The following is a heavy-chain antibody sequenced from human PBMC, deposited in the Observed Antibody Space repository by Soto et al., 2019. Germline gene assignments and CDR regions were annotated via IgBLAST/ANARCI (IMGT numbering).Heavy chain of an antibody. CDR2: IYYSGST. Sequence: SETLSLTCTVSGGSISSGGYYWSWIRQHPGKGLEWIGYIYYSGSTYYKPSLKSRVTISVDTSKNQFSLKLSSVTAADTAVYYCARDKITGLFDYWGQGTLVTVSS. V-gene: IGHV4-31*03. D-gene: IGHD2-8*02. J-gene: IGHJ4*02. CDR1: GGSISSGGYY. CDR3: ARDKITGLFDY.